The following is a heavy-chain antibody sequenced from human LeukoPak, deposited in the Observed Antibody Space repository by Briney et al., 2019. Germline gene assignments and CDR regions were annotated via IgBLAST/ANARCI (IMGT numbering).Heavy chain of an antibody. CDR3: AKTTTGYSSGRYPGWPVDY. D-gene: IGHD6-19*01. J-gene: IGHJ4*02. CDR1: GFTFSSYA. V-gene: IGHV3-23*01. Sequence: GGSLRLSSAASGFTFSSYAMYWVRQAPGKGLEWVSGIFGSGGSTHYADSVKGRFTISSDNSQNTVYLQMNSLRAEDTAVYYCAKTTTGYSSGRYPGWPVDYWGQGTLVTVSS. CDR2: IFGSGGST.